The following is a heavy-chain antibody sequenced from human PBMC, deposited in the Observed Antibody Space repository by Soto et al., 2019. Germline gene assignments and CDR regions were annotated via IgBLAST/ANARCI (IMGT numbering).Heavy chain of an antibody. CDR1: GFTFSSYA. J-gene: IGHJ4*02. V-gene: IGHV3-23*01. CDR3: AKVPRVVVVPAANFDY. D-gene: IGHD2-2*01. Sequence: GGSLRLSCAASGFTFSSYAMSWVRQAPGKGLEWVSAISGSGGSTYYEDSVKGRFTISRDNSKNTLYLQMNSLRAEDTAVYYCAKVPRVVVVPAANFDYWGQGTLVTVSS. CDR2: ISGSGGST.